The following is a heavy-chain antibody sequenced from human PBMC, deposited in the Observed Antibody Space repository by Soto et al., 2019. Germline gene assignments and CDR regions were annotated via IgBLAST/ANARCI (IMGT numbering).Heavy chain of an antibody. Sequence: PGGSLRLSCAASGFTFSSYAMSWVRQAPGKGLEWVSAISGSGGSTYYADSVKGRFTISRDNSKNTLYLQMNSLRAEDTAVYYCAKGPGSWYRDYYYGMDVWGQETTVTVSS. J-gene: IGHJ6*02. CDR1: GFTFSSYA. CDR2: ISGSGGST. CDR3: AKGPGSWYRDYYYGMDV. V-gene: IGHV3-23*01. D-gene: IGHD6-13*01.